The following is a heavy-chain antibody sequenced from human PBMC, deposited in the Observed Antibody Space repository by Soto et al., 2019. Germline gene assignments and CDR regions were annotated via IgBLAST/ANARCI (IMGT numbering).Heavy chain of an antibody. V-gene: IGHV1-18*04. D-gene: IGHD2-21*01. CDR2: ISGYNGNT. J-gene: IGHJ6*02. CDR1: GYPCIGYS. CDR3: ARDVFCGGAPACPDMDV. Sequence: XAVKVSCNASGYPCIGYSSTWFRQAPGQGLEWMGRISGYNGNTNYARTLRGRLTLTTDTSTSTAYMELRSLTSDDTAVYYCARDVFCGGAPACPDMDVWGQGSTVTVSS.